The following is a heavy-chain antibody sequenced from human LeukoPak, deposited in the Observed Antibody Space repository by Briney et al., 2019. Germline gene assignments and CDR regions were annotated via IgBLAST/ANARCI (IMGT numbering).Heavy chain of an antibody. CDR1: GDSVSSFY. D-gene: IGHD1-26*01. Sequence: SSETLSLNCAVSGDSVSSFYWSWVRQSTGKGREWIGRIYSKRTTKYNLSLKSRVTISLDQSKNQFSLYLSSVTAADTAVYYCARLRYTGTSQYYFDSWGQGFLVTVSS. V-gene: IGHV4-4*07. J-gene: IGHJ4*02. CDR3: ARLRYTGTSQYYFDS. CDR2: IYSKRTT.